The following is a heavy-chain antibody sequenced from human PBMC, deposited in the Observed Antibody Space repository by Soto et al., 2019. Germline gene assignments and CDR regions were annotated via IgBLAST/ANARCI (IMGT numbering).Heavy chain of an antibody. V-gene: IGHV3-30-3*01. CDR2: ISYDGSNK. J-gene: IGHJ5*02. CDR1: VFTFSSYA. Sequence: GGSLRLSCSASVFTFSSYAMHWGRQAPGKGPEWVAVISYDGSNKYYADSVKGRFTISRDNSKNTLYLQMNSLRAEDTAVYYCAGDAGITGTTGLDPWGQGTLVTVSS. D-gene: IGHD1-7*01. CDR3: AGDAGITGTTGLDP.